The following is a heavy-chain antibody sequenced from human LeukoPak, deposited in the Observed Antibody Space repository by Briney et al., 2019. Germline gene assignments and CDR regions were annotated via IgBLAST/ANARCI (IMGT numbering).Heavy chain of an antibody. J-gene: IGHJ4*02. Sequence: GGSLRLSCVASGFTFSGHWMSWVRQAPGKGLEWVANIKQDGSEKYYVDSVKGRFIISRDNAKNSLYLQMNNLRAEDTAVYYCARAPGNRNLDYWGQGTLVTVSS. V-gene: IGHV3-7*01. CDR2: IKQDGSEK. CDR3: ARAPGNRNLDY. CDR1: GFTFSGHW.